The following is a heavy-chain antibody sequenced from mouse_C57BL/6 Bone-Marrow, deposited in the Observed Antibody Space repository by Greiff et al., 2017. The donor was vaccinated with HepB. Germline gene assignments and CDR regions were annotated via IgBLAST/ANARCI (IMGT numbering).Heavy chain of an antibody. CDR1: GFTFSSYG. CDR3: ARHGGLRRPFAY. V-gene: IGHV5-6*01. Sequence: EVNVVESGGDLVKPGGSLKLPCAASGFTFSSYGMSWVRQTPDKRLEWVATISSGGSYTYYPDSVKGRFTISRDNAKNTLYLQMSSLKSEDTAMYYCARHGGLRRPFAYWRQGTLVTVSA. J-gene: IGHJ3*01. CDR2: ISSGGSYT. D-gene: IGHD2-4*01.